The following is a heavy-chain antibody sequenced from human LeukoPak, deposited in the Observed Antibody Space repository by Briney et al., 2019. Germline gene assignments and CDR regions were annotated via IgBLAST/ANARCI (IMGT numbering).Heavy chain of an antibody. V-gene: IGHV4-30-4*08. CDR2: IYYSGST. CDR3: ARTRWGYDFWSGYYSGGPYYFDY. J-gene: IGHJ4*02. Sequence: SETLSLTCTVSGGSISSYYWSWIRQPPGKGLEWIGYIYYSGSTYYNPSLKSRVTISVDTSKNQFSLKLSSVTAADTAVYYCARTRWGYDFWSGYYSGGPYYFDYWGQGTLVTVSS. CDR1: GGSISSYY. D-gene: IGHD3-3*01.